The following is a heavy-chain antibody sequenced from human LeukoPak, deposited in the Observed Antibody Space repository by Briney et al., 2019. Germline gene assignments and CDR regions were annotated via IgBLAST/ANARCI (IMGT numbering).Heavy chain of an antibody. CDR1: GGTFSSYT. CDR3: ARGAKEDIVVVPAAMGYFDY. D-gene: IGHD2-2*01. J-gene: IGHJ4*02. Sequence: SVKVSCKASGGTFSSYTISWVRQAPGQGLEWMGGIIPIFGTANYAQKFQGRVTITADESTSTAYMELSSLRSEDTAVYYCARGAKEDIVVVPAAMGYFDYWGQGTLVTVSS. CDR2: IIPIFGTA. V-gene: IGHV1-69*13.